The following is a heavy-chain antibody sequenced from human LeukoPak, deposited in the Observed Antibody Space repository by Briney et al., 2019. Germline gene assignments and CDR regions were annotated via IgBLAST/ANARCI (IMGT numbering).Heavy chain of an antibody. D-gene: IGHD6-13*01. J-gene: IGHJ4*02. Sequence: GESLKISCKGSGYSFTSNWIGWVRQMPGKGLEWMGTIYHGDPDPRYSPSLQGHVTISVDKSTSTAYLQWTSLKASDTAIYYCARHMMAGTYSSSLGYWGQGTLVTVSS. CDR2: IYHGDPDP. CDR1: GYSFTSNW. V-gene: IGHV5-51*01. CDR3: ARHMMAGTYSSSLGY.